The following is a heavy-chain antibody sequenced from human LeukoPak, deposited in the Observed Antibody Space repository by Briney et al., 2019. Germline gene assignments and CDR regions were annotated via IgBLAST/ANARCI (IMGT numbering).Heavy chain of an antibody. CDR1: GYTFTSYD. V-gene: IGHV1-8*01. D-gene: IGHD3-3*01. J-gene: IGHJ5*02. Sequence: VSVKVSCKASGYTFTSYDINWVRQATGQGLEWMGWMNPNSGNTGYAQKFQGRVTMTRNTSISTAYMELSSLRSEDTAVYYCARHYYDFWSGYYMSWFDPWGQGTLVTVSS. CDR3: ARHYYDFWSGYYMSWFDP. CDR2: MNPNSGNT.